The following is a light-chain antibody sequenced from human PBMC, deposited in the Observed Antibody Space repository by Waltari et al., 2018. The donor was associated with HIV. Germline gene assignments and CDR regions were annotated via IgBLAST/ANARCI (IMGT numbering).Light chain of an antibody. J-gene: IGLJ1*01. CDR3: QVWDTSSDHRYV. CDR2: YDS. V-gene: IGLV3-21*04. Sequence: SYLLTQPPSVSVAPGTTARITWGGNDIGTSSVHCYQQRPGQAPVLVIYYDSDRPSGIPEQFSGSNSGNTATLTISRVEAGDEADYYCQVWDTSSDHRYVFGTGTKVTVL. CDR1: DIGTSS.